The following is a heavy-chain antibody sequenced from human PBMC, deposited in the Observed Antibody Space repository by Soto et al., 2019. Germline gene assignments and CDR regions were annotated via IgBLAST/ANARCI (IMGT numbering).Heavy chain of an antibody. Sequence: PSETLSLTCAVYGGSFSGCYWSWIRQPPGKGLEWIGEINHSGSTNYNPSLKSRVTISVDTSKNQFSLKLSSVTAADTAVYYCARVGGTIYFRWFDPWGQGTLVTVSS. CDR1: GGSFSGCY. V-gene: IGHV4-34*01. CDR3: ARVGGTIYFRWFDP. CDR2: INHSGST. J-gene: IGHJ5*02. D-gene: IGHD1-7*01.